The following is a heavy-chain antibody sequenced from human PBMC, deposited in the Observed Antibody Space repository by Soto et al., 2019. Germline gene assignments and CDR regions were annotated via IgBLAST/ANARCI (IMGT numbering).Heavy chain of an antibody. J-gene: IGHJ6*02. CDR2: VYHNGTS. Sequence: VHLQESGPGLVKPSGTVSLTCVVSGGTIRSTNWWAWVRQTPGKGLEWIGEVYHNGTSNYNPSLKGRATISADTSKDQVSLRLNSVIDADTAVYYCARDLDRYCSVTSCHAMDVWGQGTPVTVSS. V-gene: IGHV4-4*02. CDR3: ARDLDRYCSVTSCHAMDV. D-gene: IGHD2-15*01. CDR1: GGTIRSTNW.